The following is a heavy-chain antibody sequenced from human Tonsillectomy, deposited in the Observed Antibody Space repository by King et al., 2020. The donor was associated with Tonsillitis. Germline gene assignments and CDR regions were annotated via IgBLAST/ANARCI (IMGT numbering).Heavy chain of an antibody. CDR1: GFTFINAW. CDR3: TTGRSGSPGR. CDR2: IKSKTDGGTT. V-gene: IGHV3-15*07. Sequence: VQLVQSGGGLVKPGGSLRLSCAASGFTFINAWMNWVRQAPGKGLKWVGRIKSKTDGGTTDYAAPVKGRFTISRDDSNNTLYLQMNSLKTEDTTVYYCTTGRSGSPGRWGQGTLVTVSS. J-gene: IGHJ4*02. D-gene: IGHD3-10*01.